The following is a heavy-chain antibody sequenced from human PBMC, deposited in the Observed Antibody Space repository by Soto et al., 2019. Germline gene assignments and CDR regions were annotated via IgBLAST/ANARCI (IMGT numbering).Heavy chain of an antibody. CDR1: GYSISSGYY. CDR2: IYHSGST. J-gene: IGHJ4*02. D-gene: IGHD3-16*02. V-gene: IGHV4-38-2*01. Sequence: SETLSLTCAVSGYSISSGYYWGWIRQPPGKGLEWIGSIYHSGSTYYNPSLKSRVTISVDTSKNQFSLKLNSVTAADTAVYYCAKICPTSMITFGGVIVQSESFDYWGQGTLVTVSS. CDR3: AKICPTSMITFGGVIVQSESFDY.